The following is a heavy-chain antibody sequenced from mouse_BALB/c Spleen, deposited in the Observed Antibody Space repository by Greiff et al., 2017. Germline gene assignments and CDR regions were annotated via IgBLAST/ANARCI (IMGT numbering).Heavy chain of an antibody. CDR3: ARRPYYYGSSHYYAMDY. J-gene: IGHJ4*01. CDR1: GFTFSSFG. V-gene: IGHV5-17*02. Sequence: VQLQQSGGGLVQPGGSRKLSCAASGFTFSSFGMHWVRQAPEKGLEWVAYISSGSSTIYYADTVKGRFTISRDNPKNTLFLQMTSLRSEDTAMYYCARRPYYYGSSHYYAMDYWGQGTSVTVSS. CDR2: ISSGSSTI. D-gene: IGHD1-1*01.